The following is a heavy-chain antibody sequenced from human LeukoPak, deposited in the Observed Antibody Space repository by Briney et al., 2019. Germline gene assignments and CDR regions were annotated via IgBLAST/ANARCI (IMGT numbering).Heavy chain of an antibody. V-gene: IGHV3-30*02. CDR2: VRYDGSNK. Sequence: GGSLRLSCAASGFTFSNYGMDWVRQAPGKGLEWVAFVRYDGSNKYYADSVKGRFAISRDNSKNTLFLRMNSLRPEDTAVYYCAKDTYSSSWYFDYWGQGTLVTVSS. CDR3: AKDTYSSSWYFDY. CDR1: GFTFSNYG. J-gene: IGHJ4*02. D-gene: IGHD6-19*01.